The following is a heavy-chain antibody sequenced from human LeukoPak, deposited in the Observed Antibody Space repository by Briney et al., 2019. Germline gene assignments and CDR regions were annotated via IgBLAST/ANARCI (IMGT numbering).Heavy chain of an antibody. CDR3: ARRMEGDSYGYVY. D-gene: IGHD5-18*01. CDR1: GGSISSYY. CDR2: IYYSGST. Sequence: SETLSLTCTVSGGSISSYYWSWIRQPPGKGLEWIGYIYYSGSTNYNPSLKSRVTILVDTSKNQFSLKLSSVTAADTAVYYCARRMEGDSYGYVYWGQGTLVTVSS. J-gene: IGHJ4*02. V-gene: IGHV4-59*08.